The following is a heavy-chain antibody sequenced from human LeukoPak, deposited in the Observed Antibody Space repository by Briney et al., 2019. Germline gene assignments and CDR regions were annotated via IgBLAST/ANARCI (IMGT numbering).Heavy chain of an antibody. J-gene: IGHJ5*02. D-gene: IGHD2-2*01. V-gene: IGHV4-30-4*01. CDR1: GGSISSGDYY. CDR2: IYYSGST. Sequence: SETLSLTSTVSGGSISSGDYYWSWIRQPPGKGLEWIGYIYYSGSTYYNPSLKSRVTISVDTSKNQFSLKLSSVTAADTAVYYCAAQYQLLSNWFDPWGQGTLVTVSS. CDR3: AAQYQLLSNWFDP.